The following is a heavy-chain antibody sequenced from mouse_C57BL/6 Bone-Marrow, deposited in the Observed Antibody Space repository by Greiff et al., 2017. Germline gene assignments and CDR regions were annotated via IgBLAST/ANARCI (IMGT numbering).Heavy chain of an antibody. J-gene: IGHJ3*01. CDR3: ACCYCDCGGFAY. Sequence: QVQLQQSGAELARPGASVKLSCKASGYTFTSYGISWVKQRTGQGLEWIGEIYPRSGNTYYNEKFKGKATLTADTSSSTAYMALRSLTSEVSAVDVCACCYCDCGGFAYWGQGTTVTVSA. V-gene: IGHV1-81*01. D-gene: IGHD2-4*01. CDR2: IYPRSGNT. CDR1: GYTFTSYG.